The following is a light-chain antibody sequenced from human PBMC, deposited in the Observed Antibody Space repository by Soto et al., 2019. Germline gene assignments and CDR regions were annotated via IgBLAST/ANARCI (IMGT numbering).Light chain of an antibody. CDR2: WAS. J-gene: IGKJ4*01. CDR1: QSVLYSSNNKNY. CDR3: QQYHSIPLT. V-gene: IGKV4-1*01. Sequence: DIVMTQSPDSLAVSLGERATINCKSSQSVLYSSNNKNYLAWYQQKPGQPPKLLIYWASTRESGVPDRFSGSGSGTDFTLTISSLQAEDVAVYYSQQYHSIPLTFGAGTKLDIK.